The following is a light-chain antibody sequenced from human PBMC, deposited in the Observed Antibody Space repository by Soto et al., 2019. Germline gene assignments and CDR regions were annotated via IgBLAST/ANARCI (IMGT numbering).Light chain of an antibody. CDR2: GNT. CDR3: QSYDSSLSGSVL. J-gene: IGLJ2*01. V-gene: IGLV1-40*01. CDR1: SSNIGAGYD. Sequence: QSVLTQPPSVSGAPGQRVTISCTGSSSNIGAGYDVHWYQQLPGTAPKLLIYGNTNRPSGVPDRFSGSKSGTSASLAITGLQAEDEADYYFQSYDSSLSGSVLFGGGTKLTVL.